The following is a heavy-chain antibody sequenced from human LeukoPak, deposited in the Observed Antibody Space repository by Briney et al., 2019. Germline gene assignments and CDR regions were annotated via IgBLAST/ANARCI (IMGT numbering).Heavy chain of an antibody. CDR2: ISSGGTYE. CDR1: GFTFSNYA. V-gene: IGHV3-30*01. CDR3: ARDSSYYYDSGSSGPHYFDN. J-gene: IGHJ4*02. D-gene: IGHD3-10*01. Sequence: GKSLRLSCAASGFTFSNYAMHRVRQAPSKGLEWVSLISSGGTYEYYADSVKGRFTISRDNSKNTLYLQLNSLRAEDTAVYYCARDSSYYYDSGSSGPHYFDNWGQGTLVTVSS.